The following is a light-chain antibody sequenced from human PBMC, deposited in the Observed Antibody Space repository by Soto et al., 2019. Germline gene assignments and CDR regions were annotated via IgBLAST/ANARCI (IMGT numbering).Light chain of an antibody. CDR3: SSYTSSSTYV. Sequence: QSVLTXPPSVSGSPGQSVTISCTGTSSDVGSSNGVSWYQQPPGTAPKLMIYDVSNRPSGVPDRFSGSKSGNTASLTISGLQAEDEADYYCSSYTSSSTYVFGTGPKVTVL. J-gene: IGLJ1*01. CDR1: SSDVGSSNG. CDR2: DVS. V-gene: IGLV2-18*02.